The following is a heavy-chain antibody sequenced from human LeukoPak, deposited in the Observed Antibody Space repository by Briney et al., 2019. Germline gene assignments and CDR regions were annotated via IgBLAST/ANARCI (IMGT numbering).Heavy chain of an antibody. CDR3: ARDYSGLWFGELFLSYFDY. Sequence: SETLSLTCAVYGGSFSGYCWSWIRQPPGKGLEWIGEINHSGSTNYNPSLKSRVTISVDTSKNQFSLKLSSVTAADTAVYYCARDYSGLWFGELFLSYFDYWGQGTLVTVSS. J-gene: IGHJ4*02. D-gene: IGHD3-10*01. V-gene: IGHV4-34*01. CDR2: INHSGST. CDR1: GGSFSGYC.